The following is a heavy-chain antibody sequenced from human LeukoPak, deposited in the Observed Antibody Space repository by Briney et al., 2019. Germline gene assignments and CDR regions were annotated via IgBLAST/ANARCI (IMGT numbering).Heavy chain of an antibody. Sequence: GASLQISCKGSGSSFTSYWIGWVRQMPGKGLEWMGIIYPGDSDTRYSPSFQGQVTISADKSISTAYLQWSSLKASDTAMYYCARGRRRGILTGYYSGMPFDYWGQGTLVTVSS. V-gene: IGHV5-51*01. D-gene: IGHD3-9*01. CDR3: ARGRRRGILTGYYSGMPFDY. J-gene: IGHJ4*02. CDR2: IYPGDSDT. CDR1: GSSFTSYW.